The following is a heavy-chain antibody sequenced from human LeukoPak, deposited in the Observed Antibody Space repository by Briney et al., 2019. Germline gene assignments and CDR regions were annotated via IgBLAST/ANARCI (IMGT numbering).Heavy chain of an antibody. V-gene: IGHV1-2*02. Sequence: ASVKVSCKASGYTFTGYYMHWVRQAPGQGLEWMGWINPNSGGTNYAQKFQGRVTMTRDTSISTAYMELSRLRSDDTAVYYCARDLVSSSWYGDSDYWGQGNLVTVSS. CDR2: INPNSGGT. J-gene: IGHJ4*02. D-gene: IGHD6-13*01. CDR1: GYTFTGYY. CDR3: ARDLVSSSWYGDSDY.